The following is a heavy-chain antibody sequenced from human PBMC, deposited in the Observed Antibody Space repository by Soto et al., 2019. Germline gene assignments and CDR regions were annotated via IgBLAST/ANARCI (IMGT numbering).Heavy chain of an antibody. J-gene: IGHJ5*02. Sequence: QVQLVQYGAEVKKPGASVRVSCKASGYTFTSYAMHWVRQAPGQRLEWMGWINAGNGNTKYSQKFQGRVTITRDTSASTAYMELSSLRSEDTAVYYCARGVAGPLHWFDPWGQGTLVTVSS. D-gene: IGHD6-19*01. CDR2: INAGNGNT. CDR1: GYTFTSYA. CDR3: ARGVAGPLHWFDP. V-gene: IGHV1-3*01.